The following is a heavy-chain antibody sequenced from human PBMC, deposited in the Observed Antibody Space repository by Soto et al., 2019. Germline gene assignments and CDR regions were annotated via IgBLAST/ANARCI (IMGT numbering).Heavy chain of an antibody. V-gene: IGHV1-2*02. J-gene: IGHJ6*02. CDR3: ARGGDIVVVPAAISYYYYGMDV. CDR2: INPNSGGT. D-gene: IGHD2-2*01. Sequence: ASVKVSCKASGYTFTGYYMHWVRQAPGQGLGWMGWINPNSGGTNYAQKFQGRVTMTRDTSISTAYMELSRLRSDDTAVYYCARGGDIVVVPAAISYYYYGMDVWGQWTTVTVSS. CDR1: GYTFTGYY.